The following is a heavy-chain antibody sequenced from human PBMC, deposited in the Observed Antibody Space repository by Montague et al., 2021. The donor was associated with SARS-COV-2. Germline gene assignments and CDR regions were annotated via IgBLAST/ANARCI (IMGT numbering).Heavy chain of an antibody. CDR2: INHSGST. J-gene: IGHJ5*02. CDR1: GGSFSGYY. CDR3: ARGADYDFWSGFLRYKWFGP. D-gene: IGHD3-3*01. V-gene: IGHV4-34*01. Sequence: SETLSLTCAVYGGSFSGYYWSWIRQSPGKGLEWIGEINHSGSTNPNPSLQSRVTISVDKSKNQFSLTLRFLTAADTAVYYCARGADYDFWSGFLRYKWFGPWGQGTPVIVSS.